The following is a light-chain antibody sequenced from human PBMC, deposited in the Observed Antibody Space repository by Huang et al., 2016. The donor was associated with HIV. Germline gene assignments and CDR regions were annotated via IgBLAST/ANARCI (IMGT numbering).Light chain of an antibody. Sequence: IVLTQSPATLSWYPGERVTLSCRASQSVGNYIAGYQQHPGQSPKLLIYDTSTRATGTPVRFSGSGSGTDFTLTISSLESEDFAVYYCQQRSSGVTFGGGTKV. CDR1: QSVGNY. CDR2: DTS. J-gene: IGKJ4*01. CDR3: QQRSSGVT. V-gene: IGKV3-11*01.